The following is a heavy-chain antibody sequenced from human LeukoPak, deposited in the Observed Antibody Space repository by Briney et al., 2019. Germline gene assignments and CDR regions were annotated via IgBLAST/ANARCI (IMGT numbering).Heavy chain of an antibody. V-gene: IGHV4-39*07. Sequence: SETLSLTCTVSGGSISSSSYYWGWIRQPPGKGLEWIGSIYYSGSTYYNPSLKSRVTISVDTSKNQFSLKLSSVTAADTAVYYCVSRVTTTSGHAFDIWGQGTMVTVSS. CDR2: IYYSGST. J-gene: IGHJ3*02. CDR1: GGSISSSSYY. D-gene: IGHD4-11*01. CDR3: VSRVTTTSGHAFDI.